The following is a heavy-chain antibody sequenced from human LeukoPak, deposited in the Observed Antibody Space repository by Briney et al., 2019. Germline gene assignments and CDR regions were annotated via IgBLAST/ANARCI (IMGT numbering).Heavy chain of an antibody. V-gene: IGHV3-23*01. J-gene: IGHJ4*02. D-gene: IGHD5-12*01. Sequence: GGSLRLSCAASGFTFSSYAMSWVRQAPGKGLEWVSAISGSGGSTYYADSVKGRFTISRDNSKNTLYLQMNSLRAEDTAVYYCASPWIGSDYDIPNDYWGQGTLVTVSS. CDR3: ASPWIGSDYDIPNDY. CDR2: ISGSGGST. CDR1: GFTFSSYA.